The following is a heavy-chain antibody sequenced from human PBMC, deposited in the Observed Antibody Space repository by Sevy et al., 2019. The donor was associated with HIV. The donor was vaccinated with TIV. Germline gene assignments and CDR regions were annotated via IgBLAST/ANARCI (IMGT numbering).Heavy chain of an antibody. CDR3: ARDNGYGDYFHAFDI. CDR2: ISSSSSTI. J-gene: IGHJ3*02. Sequence: GGSPRLSCAASGFTFSSYSMNWVRQAPGKGLEWVSYISSSSSTIYYADSVKGRFTISRDNAKNSLYLQMNSLRDEDTAVYYCARDNGYGDYFHAFDIWGQGTMVTVSS. D-gene: IGHD4-17*01. CDR1: GFTFSSYS. V-gene: IGHV3-48*02.